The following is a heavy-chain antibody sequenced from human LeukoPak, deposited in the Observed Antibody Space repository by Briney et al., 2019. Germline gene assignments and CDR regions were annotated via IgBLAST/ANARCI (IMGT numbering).Heavy chain of an antibody. V-gene: IGHV3-23*01. Sequence: PGGSLRLSCAASGFTFSSYAMSWVRQAPGKGLEWVSIISGSGGSTHYAGSVKGRFTIFRDDSKNTLYLQMNSLRAEDTAVYYCAKDSRGSSAWNHWGQGTLVTVSS. CDR3: AKDSRGSSAWNH. J-gene: IGHJ5*02. CDR2: ISGSGGST. D-gene: IGHD2-2*01. CDR1: GFTFSSYA.